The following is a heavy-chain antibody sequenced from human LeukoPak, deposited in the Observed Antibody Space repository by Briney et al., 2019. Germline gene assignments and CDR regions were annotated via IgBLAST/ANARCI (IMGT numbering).Heavy chain of an antibody. CDR1: GGSISSSSYY. D-gene: IGHD2-15*01. V-gene: IGHV4-61*02. Sequence: TPSETLSLTCTVSGGSISSSSYYWSWIRQPAGKGLEWIGRIYTSGSTNYNPSLKSRVTISVDTSKNQFSLKLSSVTAADTAVYYCARDLLATGENLFDPWGQGTLVTVSS. CDR3: ARDLLATGENLFDP. J-gene: IGHJ5*02. CDR2: IYTSGST.